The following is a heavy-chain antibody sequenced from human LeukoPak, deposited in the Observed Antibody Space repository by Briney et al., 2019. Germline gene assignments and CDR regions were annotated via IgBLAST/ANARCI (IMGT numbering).Heavy chain of an antibody. CDR2: IWYDGSNK. J-gene: IGHJ4*02. D-gene: IGHD5-18*01. Sequence: GRSLRLSCAASGFTFSSYGMHWVRQAPGKGLEWVAVIWYDGSNKYYADSVKGRFTISRDNSKNTLYLQMSSLRAEDTAVYYCARDQGGGYSYGMYYFDYWGQGTLVTVSS. CDR3: ARDQGGGYSYGMYYFDY. V-gene: IGHV3-33*08. CDR1: GFTFSSYG.